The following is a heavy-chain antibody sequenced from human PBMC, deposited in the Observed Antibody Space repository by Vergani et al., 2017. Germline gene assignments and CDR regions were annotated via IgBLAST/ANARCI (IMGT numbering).Heavy chain of an antibody. D-gene: IGHD6-6*01. CDR2: IYYSGST. Sequence: QVQLQESGPGLVKPSETLSLTCTVSGGSISSGDYYWSWIRQPPGKGLEWIGYIYYSGSTYYNPSLKSRVTISVDTSKNQFSLKLSSVTAADTAVYYCARSEYSSSYDYYYYYMDVWGKGTTVTVSS. CDR1: GGSISSGDYY. CDR3: ARSEYSSSYDYYYYYMDV. J-gene: IGHJ6*03. V-gene: IGHV4-30-4*01.